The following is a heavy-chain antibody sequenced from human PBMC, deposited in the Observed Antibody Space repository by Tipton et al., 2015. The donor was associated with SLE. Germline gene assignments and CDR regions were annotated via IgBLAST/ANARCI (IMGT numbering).Heavy chain of an antibody. CDR1: GGSFSGYY. Sequence: TLSLTCAVYGGSFSGYYWGWMRLPPGKGLEWIGTIYHSGSTYYNPSLGSRVTISLDTSKNQFSLKLSSVTAADTAVYYCARPGVGGWYDYWGQGTLVTVSS. CDR2: IYHSGST. CDR3: ARPGVGGWYDY. V-gene: IGHV4-34*01. J-gene: IGHJ4*02. D-gene: IGHD6-19*01.